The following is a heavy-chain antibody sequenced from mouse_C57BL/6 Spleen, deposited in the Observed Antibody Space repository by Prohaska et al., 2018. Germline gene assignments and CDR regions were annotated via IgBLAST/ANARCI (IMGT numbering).Heavy chain of an antibody. CDR1: GYTFTDYY. CDR3: ARRTGTGRYYFDY. CDR2: INPNNGGT. J-gene: IGHJ2*01. D-gene: IGHD4-1*01. V-gene: IGHV1-26*01. Sequence: CKASGYTFTDYYMNWVKQSHGKSLEWIGDINPNNGGTSYNQKFKGNATLTVDKASSTAYMELRSLTSEDSAVYYCARRTGTGRYYFDYWGQGTTLTVSS.